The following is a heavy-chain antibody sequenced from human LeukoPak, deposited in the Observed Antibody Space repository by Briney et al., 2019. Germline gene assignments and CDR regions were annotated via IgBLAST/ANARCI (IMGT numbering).Heavy chain of an antibody. CDR1: GGSISSYY. J-gene: IGHJ6*02. V-gene: IGHV4-4*07. CDR3: AKASVTTSKGYYYYGMDV. Sequence: PSETLSLTCTVSGGSISSYYWSWIRQPAGKGLEWLGRIYTSGSTNYNPSLKSRVTMSVDTSKNQFSLKLSSVTAADTAVYYCAKASVTTSKGYYYYGMDVWGQGTTVTVSS. CDR2: IYTSGST. D-gene: IGHD4-17*01.